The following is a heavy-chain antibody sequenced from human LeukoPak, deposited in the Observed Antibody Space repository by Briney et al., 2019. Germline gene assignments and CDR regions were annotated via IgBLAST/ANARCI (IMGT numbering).Heavy chain of an antibody. V-gene: IGHV4-4*02. CDR1: GDSISGNNW. CDR3: ARNGDLCIDF. Sequence: SGTLSLTCAVSGDSISGNNWWSWVRQPPGKGLEWIGEIYQSGSTTYNPSLKSRVTISVDESKNHFSLKLSSVTAADTAVYYCARNGDLCIDFWGQGTLVTVSS. CDR2: IYQSGST. J-gene: IGHJ4*02. D-gene: IGHD4-17*01.